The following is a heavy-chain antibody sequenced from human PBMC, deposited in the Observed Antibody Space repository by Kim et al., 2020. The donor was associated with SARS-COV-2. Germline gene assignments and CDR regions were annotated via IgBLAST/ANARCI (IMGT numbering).Heavy chain of an antibody. D-gene: IGHD3-22*01. V-gene: IGHV3-30*04. CDR3: ARERSPRDSSGYRTVEGYYYGMDV. J-gene: IGHJ6*02. Sequence: GGSLRLSCAASGFTFSSYAMHWVRQAPGKGLEWVAVISYDGSNKYYADSVKGRFTISRDNSKNTLYLQMNSLRAEDTAVYYCARERSPRDSSGYRTVEGYYYGMDVWGQGTTVTVSS. CDR2: ISYDGSNK. CDR1: GFTFSSYA.